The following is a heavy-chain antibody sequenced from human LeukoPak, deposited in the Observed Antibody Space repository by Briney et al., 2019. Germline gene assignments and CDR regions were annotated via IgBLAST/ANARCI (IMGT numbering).Heavy chain of an antibody. V-gene: IGHV4-39*07. Sequence: SQTLSLTCTVSGGSINNSSSYWGWIRQPPGKGLEWVGSIYYTGSIFYNPSLKSRLTMSLDTSKNQISLKLSSVTAADTAVYYCARDGWFGEKDYWGQGTLVTVSS. CDR1: GGSINNSSSY. CDR2: IYYTGSI. CDR3: ARDGWFGEKDY. D-gene: IGHD3-10*01. J-gene: IGHJ4*02.